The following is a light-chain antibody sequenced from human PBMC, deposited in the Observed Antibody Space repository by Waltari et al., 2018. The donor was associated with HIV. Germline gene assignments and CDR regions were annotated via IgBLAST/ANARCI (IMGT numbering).Light chain of an antibody. Sequence: QLVLTQSPSASASLGASVRLTCTLSSGHSYYAIAWHQQQPGKGPRSLMKLNNDGSHTKGDGIPDRFSGSSSGAERYLTISSLQSEDEADYYCQTWGTGIHVVFGGGTKLSVL. CDR1: SGHSYYA. J-gene: IGLJ2*01. CDR2: LNNDGSH. CDR3: QTWGTGIHVV. V-gene: IGLV4-69*01.